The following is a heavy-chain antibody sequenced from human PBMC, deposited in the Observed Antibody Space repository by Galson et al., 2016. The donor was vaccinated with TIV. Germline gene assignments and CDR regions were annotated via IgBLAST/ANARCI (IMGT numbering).Heavy chain of an antibody. CDR1: SSYA. CDR3: ARDLSRSVALYDSSVYGMAV. CDR2: ISYDGTNK. Sequence: SSYALNWVRQAPGKGLEWVAVISYDGTNKYYADSVKGRFTISRDNSKNTLFLQMNSLRAEDTAVYYCARDLSRSVALYDSSVYGMAVWGQGTTVTVSS. D-gene: IGHD3-22*01. J-gene: IGHJ6*01. V-gene: IGHV3-30*04.